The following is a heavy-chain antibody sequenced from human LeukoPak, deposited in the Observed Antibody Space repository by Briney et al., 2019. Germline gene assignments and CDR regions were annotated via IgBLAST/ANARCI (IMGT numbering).Heavy chain of an antibody. J-gene: IGHJ4*02. Sequence: RTGGSLRLSCVASGFTFKSYGMHWDRQAPGKGLEWVAIIWYDGSNKYYADFVKGRFTTSRDNSKNTLYLQMNSLRADDTAVYYCARVSGYSGTWYVDYWGQGTLVTVSS. CDR3: ARVSGYSGTWYVDY. CDR1: GFTFKSYG. CDR2: IWYDGSNK. V-gene: IGHV3-33*01. D-gene: IGHD6-13*01.